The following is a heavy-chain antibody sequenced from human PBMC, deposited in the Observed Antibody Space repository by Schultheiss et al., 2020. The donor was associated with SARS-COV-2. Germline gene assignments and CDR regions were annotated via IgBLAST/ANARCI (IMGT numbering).Heavy chain of an antibody. CDR2: ISFDGSNK. D-gene: IGHD4-17*01. CDR1: GFTFRSFG. J-gene: IGHJ6*02. V-gene: IGHV3-30*19. CDR3: ARDSVTTSYYGMDV. Sequence: GGSLRLSCAASGFTFRSFGMHWVRQAPGKGLEWVALISFDGSNKYYADSVKGRFTISRDNSKNTLYLQMNSLRAEDTAVYYCARDSVTTSYYGMDVWGQGTTVTVSS.